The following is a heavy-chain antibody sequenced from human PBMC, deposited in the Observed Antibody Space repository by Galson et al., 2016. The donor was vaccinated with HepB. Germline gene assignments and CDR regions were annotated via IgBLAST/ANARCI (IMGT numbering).Heavy chain of an antibody. CDR1: GFTFSRHG. D-gene: IGHD3-3*01. J-gene: IGHJ6*02. Sequence: SLRLSCAASGFTFSRHGMHWVRQAPGKGLVWVAVISYDGSIKYYVDSVKGRFTISRDNSKNTLYLQMNTLRVEDTAVYYCAKDIQSDFWSGFEPDYYYGMDVWGQGTTVTVSS. V-gene: IGHV3-30*18. CDR2: ISYDGSIK. CDR3: AKDIQSDFWSGFEPDYYYGMDV.